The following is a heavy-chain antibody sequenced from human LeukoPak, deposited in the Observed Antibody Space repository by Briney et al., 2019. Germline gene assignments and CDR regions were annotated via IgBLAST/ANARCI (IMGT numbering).Heavy chain of an antibody. V-gene: IGHV3-43*01. Sequence: PGGSLRLSCAASGFSFRGYTMHWVRQVPGRGLEWVSLISWNGVTTYYRDSVRGRFTISRDDSKNSLYLQTNSLRSEDSALYYCAASDGEQQLALWGQGTLVTVSS. CDR3: AASDGEQQLAL. CDR2: ISWNGVTT. CDR1: GFSFRGYT. J-gene: IGHJ4*02. D-gene: IGHD6-13*01.